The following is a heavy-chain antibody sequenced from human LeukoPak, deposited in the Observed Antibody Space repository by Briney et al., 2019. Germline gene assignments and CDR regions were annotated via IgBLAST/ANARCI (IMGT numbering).Heavy chain of an antibody. D-gene: IGHD3-10*01. V-gene: IGHV4-34*01. Sequence: SETLSLTCAVYGGSFSGYYWSWIRQPPRKGLEWIGEINHSGSTNYNPSLKSRVTISVDTSKNQFSLKLSSVTAADTAVYYCARGRKYYYGSGSYYNDYWGQGTLVTVSS. CDR2: INHSGST. CDR1: GGSFSGYY. CDR3: ARGRKYYYGSGSYYNDY. J-gene: IGHJ4*02.